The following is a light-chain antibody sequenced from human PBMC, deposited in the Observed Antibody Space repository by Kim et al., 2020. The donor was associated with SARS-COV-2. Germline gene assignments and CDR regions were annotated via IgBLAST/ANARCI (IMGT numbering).Light chain of an antibody. Sequence: ALGQTVRINCQGDSLRISYASWDQQKPGQAPILVVFAKNNRPSGIPDRFSGSSSGSTASLTIDGAQAEDEADYYCHSRDSIGNDVIFGGGTQLTVL. CDR2: AKN. V-gene: IGLV3-19*01. J-gene: IGLJ2*01. CDR1: SLRISY. CDR3: HSRDSIGNDVI.